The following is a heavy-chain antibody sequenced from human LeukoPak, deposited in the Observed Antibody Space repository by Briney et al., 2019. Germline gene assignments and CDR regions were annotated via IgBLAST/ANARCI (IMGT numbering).Heavy chain of an antibody. Sequence: SETLSLTCTISGGSIGSYYWGWIRQPPGKGLEWIGYIYYSGSTNYNPSLKSRVTISVDTSKNQFSLKLTSVTAADTAVYYCARGSTGPFDYWGQGTLVTVSS. D-gene: IGHD2-2*01. CDR1: GGSIGSYY. CDR2: IYYSGST. J-gene: IGHJ4*02. CDR3: ARGSTGPFDY. V-gene: IGHV4-59*01.